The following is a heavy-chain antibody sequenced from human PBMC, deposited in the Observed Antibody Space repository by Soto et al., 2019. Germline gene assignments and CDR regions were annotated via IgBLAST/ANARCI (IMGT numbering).Heavy chain of an antibody. CDR3: ARCSRYDFWRDSTSHSYYFDY. D-gene: IGHD3-3*01. CDR1: GYTFTDYG. V-gene: IGHV1-18*01. CDR2: IRSYNENT. J-gene: IGHJ4*02. Sequence: GASVKVSCKASGYTFTDYGITWVRQAPGQGLEWMGWIRSYNENTNYANKLQGRVTMTTDTSTTTTDMELRSLISDDTAVYYSARCSRYDFWRDSTSHSYYFDYWGQGTLVTVSS.